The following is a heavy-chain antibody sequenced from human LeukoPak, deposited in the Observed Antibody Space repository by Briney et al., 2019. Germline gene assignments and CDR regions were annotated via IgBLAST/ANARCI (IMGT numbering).Heavy chain of an antibody. CDR3: AKGKNGDYPFDY. Sequence: GGSLRLSCAASGFTFSSYAMSWVRQAPGKGLEWVSDISGTGGSIDYADSVKGRFTSSRDNAKNSLYLQMNSLRAEDTAVYYCAKGKNGDYPFDYWGQGTLVTVSS. CDR2: ISGTGGSI. D-gene: IGHD4-17*01. V-gene: IGHV3-23*01. J-gene: IGHJ4*02. CDR1: GFTFSSYA.